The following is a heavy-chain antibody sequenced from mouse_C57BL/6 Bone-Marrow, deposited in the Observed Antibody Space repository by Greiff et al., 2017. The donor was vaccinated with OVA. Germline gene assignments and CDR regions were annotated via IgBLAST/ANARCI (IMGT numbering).Heavy chain of an antibody. V-gene: IGHV1-15*01. Sequence: QVQLQQSGAELVRPGASVTLSCKASGYTFTDYEMHWVKQTPVHGLDWIGAIDPETGGPAYNQKFKGKAILTADKYTSTAYMELRSLTSEDSAVYYCTRGYSNYYAMDYWGQGTSVTVSS. D-gene: IGHD2-5*01. CDR1: GYTFTDYE. J-gene: IGHJ4*01. CDR2: IDPETGGP. CDR3: TRGYSNYYAMDY.